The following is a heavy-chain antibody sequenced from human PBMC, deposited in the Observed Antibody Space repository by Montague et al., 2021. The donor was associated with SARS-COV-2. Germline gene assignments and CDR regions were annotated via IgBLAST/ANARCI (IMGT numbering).Heavy chain of an antibody. CDR2: INYSGST. D-gene: IGHD3-22*01. CDR1: GGSVSDYY. V-gene: IGHV4-34*01. J-gene: IGHJ5*01. CDR3: ARRPRITMIVVVVTVVGFDP. Sequence: SETLSLTCAVYGGSVSDYYWSWIRQPPGKGLEWIGDINYSGSTNYNPSLKSRVTISVDTSKNQFSLKLTSVTAADTAVYYCARRPRITMIVVVVTVVGFDPWGQGTLVTVSS.